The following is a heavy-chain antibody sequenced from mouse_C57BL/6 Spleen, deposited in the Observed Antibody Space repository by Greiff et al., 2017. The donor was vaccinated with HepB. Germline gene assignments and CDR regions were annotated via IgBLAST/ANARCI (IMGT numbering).Heavy chain of an antibody. J-gene: IGHJ2*01. Sequence: QVQLKESGAELVKPGASVKISCKASGYAFSSYWMNWVKQRPGKGLEWIGQIYPGDGDTNYNGKFKGKATLTADKSSSTAYMQLSSLTSEDSAVYFCARSEGDPYFDYWGQGTTLTVSS. CDR2: IYPGDGDT. V-gene: IGHV1-80*01. CDR3: ARSEGDPYFDY. D-gene: IGHD2-13*01. CDR1: GYAFSSYW.